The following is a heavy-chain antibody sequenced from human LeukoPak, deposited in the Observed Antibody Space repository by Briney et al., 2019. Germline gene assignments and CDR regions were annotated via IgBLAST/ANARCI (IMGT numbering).Heavy chain of an antibody. CDR2: IRQDGNEK. CDR3: ARVRTEWYIDL. CDR1: GFIFNSHW. J-gene: IGHJ2*01. Sequence: GGSLRLSCAGSGFIFNSHWMTWVRQAPGMGLEWVGNIRQDGNEKFYGESVRGRFTISRDNAKTSLYLQLNSLRAEDTAIYYCARVRTEWYIDLWGRGTLVTVSP. D-gene: IGHD2-8*02. V-gene: IGHV3-7*01.